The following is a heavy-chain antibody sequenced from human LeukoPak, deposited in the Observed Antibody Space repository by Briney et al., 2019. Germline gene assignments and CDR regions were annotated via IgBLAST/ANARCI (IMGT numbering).Heavy chain of an antibody. CDR1: GYSFNSHW. J-gene: IGHJ4*02. D-gene: IGHD2-15*01. V-gene: IGHV5-51*01. CDR2: FYPGDSDT. CDR3: ARGESCGGGSCSRVFNY. Sequence: GESLKISCKASGYSFNSHWIGWVRQMPGRGLEWMGVFYPGDSDTRYSPSFQGQVTISVDKSITTAYLQWSSLKASDTTMYYCARGESCGGGSCSRVFNYWGQGTLVTVSS.